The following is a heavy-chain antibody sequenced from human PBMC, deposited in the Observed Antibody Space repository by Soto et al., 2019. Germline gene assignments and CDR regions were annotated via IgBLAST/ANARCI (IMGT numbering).Heavy chain of an antibody. Sequence: QVQLQESGPGLVKSSETLSLTCTVSGGSISSSSFFWGWIRQPPGRGLEWIGSIYYSGSTYYNPSLKSRVPMSADTSKNQFSLQLRSVTAADTAVYYCARLYGGGYYSPDYWGQGTLVAVSS. CDR3: ARLYGGGYYSPDY. D-gene: IGHD3-3*01. V-gene: IGHV4-39*01. CDR1: GGSISSSSFF. J-gene: IGHJ4*02. CDR2: IYYSGST.